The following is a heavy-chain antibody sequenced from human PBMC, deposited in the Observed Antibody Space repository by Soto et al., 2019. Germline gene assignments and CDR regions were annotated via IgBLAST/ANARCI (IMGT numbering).Heavy chain of an antibody. CDR1: GGSITSSSYY. Sequence: QLQLQESGPGLVKPSETLSLTCTVSGGSITSSSYYWGWIRQPPGKGLEWIGNIYYSGSTYYNPSLKSRVTISVDPSKNQFSLKLSSVTAADTAVYYCMLGSGWKDFDYWGQGTLVTVSS. J-gene: IGHJ4*02. CDR3: MLGSGWKDFDY. V-gene: IGHV4-39*01. D-gene: IGHD3-22*01. CDR2: IYYSGST.